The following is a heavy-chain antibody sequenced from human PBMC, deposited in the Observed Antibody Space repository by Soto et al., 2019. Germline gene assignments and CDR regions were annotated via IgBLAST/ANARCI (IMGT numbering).Heavy chain of an antibody. Sequence: GGSLRLSCAASGFTFTSYWMRWVRQAPGKGLEWVATINLDGIKKYYVDSVKGRFTISRDNARNPLYLQMNSLRAEDTAVYYCARDQSYCSPGLDYWGQGTLVTVSS. J-gene: IGHJ4*02. CDR2: INLDGIKK. D-gene: IGHD6-13*01. V-gene: IGHV3-7*01. CDR3: ARDQSYCSPGLDY. CDR1: GFTFTSYW.